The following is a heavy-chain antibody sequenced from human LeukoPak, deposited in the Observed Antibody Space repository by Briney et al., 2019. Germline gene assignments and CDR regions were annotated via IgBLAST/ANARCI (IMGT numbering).Heavy chain of an antibody. CDR2: ISWNSGSI. CDR1: GFTFDDYA. V-gene: IGHV3-9*01. D-gene: IGHD6-13*01. Sequence: GRSLRLSCAASGFTFDDYAMHWVRQAPGKGLEWVSGISWNSGSIGYADSVKGRFTISRDNAKNSLYLQMNSLRAEDTALYYCAKVRLSSSWHTTNWYFDLWGRGTLVTVSS. CDR3: AKVRLSSSWHTTNWYFDL. J-gene: IGHJ2*01.